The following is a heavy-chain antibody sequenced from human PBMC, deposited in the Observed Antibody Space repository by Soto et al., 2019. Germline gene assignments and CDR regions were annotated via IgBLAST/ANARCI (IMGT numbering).Heavy chain of an antibody. CDR2: ISTSGGNT. D-gene: IGHD2-15*01. Sequence: GGPLRLSCAASGFTFSDYAMSWVRQAPGKGLEWVSTISTSGGNTYYADSVKGRFTISRDNSKNTLYLQMNSLRAEDTAVYYCAKERPGKVAYWGQGTLVTVSS. V-gene: IGHV3-23*01. CDR1: GFTFSDYA. CDR3: AKERPGKVAY. J-gene: IGHJ4*02.